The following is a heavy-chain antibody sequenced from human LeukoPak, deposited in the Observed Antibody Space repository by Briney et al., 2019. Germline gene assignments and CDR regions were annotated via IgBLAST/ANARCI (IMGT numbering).Heavy chain of an antibody. J-gene: IGHJ4*02. CDR3: ARGGGSFDC. CDR2: IYYSGNT. CDR1: GGSISSYY. V-gene: IGHV4-59*01. D-gene: IGHD6-25*01. Sequence: SETLSLTCSVSGGSISSYYWSWVRLPPGKGLEWIGYIYYSGNTNYNPSLKSRVTISVDTSKNQFSLEMSSVTAADTAVYYCARGGGSFDCWGQGTLVTVSS.